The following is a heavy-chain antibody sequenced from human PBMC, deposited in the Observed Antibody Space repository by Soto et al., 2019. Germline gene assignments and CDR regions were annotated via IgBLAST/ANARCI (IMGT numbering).Heavy chain of an antibody. D-gene: IGHD3-16*01. CDR1: GYTFTSYR. Sequence: QVQLVQSGAEVKKPGASVKVSCKASGYTFTSYRISWVRQGPGQGPEWVGWISPYNGNTNYAQNLQGRVTMTTNTYARAACMELGSLRRDDRVVYDCARDPRRYYDYVWGDTKEYYFDYWGQGTLVTVSS. J-gene: IGHJ4*02. CDR2: ISPYNGNT. CDR3: ARDPRRYYDYVWGDTKEYYFDY. V-gene: IGHV1-18*01.